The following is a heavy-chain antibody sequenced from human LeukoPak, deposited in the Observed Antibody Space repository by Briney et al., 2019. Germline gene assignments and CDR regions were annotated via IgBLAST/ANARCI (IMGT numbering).Heavy chain of an antibody. CDR2: IIPIFGTA. D-gene: IGHD4-17*01. J-gene: IGHJ4*02. Sequence: SVKVSCEASGGTFSSYAISWVRQAPGQGLEWMGGIIPIFGTANYAQKFQGRVTITADESTSTAYMELSSLRSEDTAVYYCARSDGDYVGYFDYWGQGTLVTVSS. CDR3: ARSDGDYVGYFDY. CDR1: GGTFSSYA. V-gene: IGHV1-69*13.